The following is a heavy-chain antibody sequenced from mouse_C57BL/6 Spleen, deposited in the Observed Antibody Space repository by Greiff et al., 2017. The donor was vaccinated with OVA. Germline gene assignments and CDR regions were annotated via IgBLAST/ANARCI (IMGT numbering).Heavy chain of an antibody. Sequence: VKLMESGPGLVAPSQSLSITCTVSGFSLTSYGVHWVRQPPGKGLEWLVVIWSDGRTNYNSALKSRLSISKNNSKSQVFLKMNSLQTDDTAMYYCARHDTTVVDAMDYWGQGTSVTVSS. CDR3: ARHDTTVVDAMDY. D-gene: IGHD1-1*01. CDR2: IWSDGRT. J-gene: IGHJ4*01. CDR1: GFSLTSYG. V-gene: IGHV2-6-1*01.